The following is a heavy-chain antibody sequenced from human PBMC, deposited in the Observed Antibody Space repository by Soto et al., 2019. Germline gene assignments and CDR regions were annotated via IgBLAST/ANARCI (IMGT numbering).Heavy chain of an antibody. Sequence: GGSLRLSCAASGFTFSSYWMSWVRQAPGRGLEWVANIKQDGSEKYYVDSVKGRFTISRDNAKNSLYLQMNSLRAEDTAVYYCARVGYCSGGSCYFGYFDLWGRGTLVTVSS. V-gene: IGHV3-7*01. J-gene: IGHJ2*01. CDR3: ARVGYCSGGSCYFGYFDL. CDR2: IKQDGSEK. CDR1: GFTFSSYW. D-gene: IGHD2-15*01.